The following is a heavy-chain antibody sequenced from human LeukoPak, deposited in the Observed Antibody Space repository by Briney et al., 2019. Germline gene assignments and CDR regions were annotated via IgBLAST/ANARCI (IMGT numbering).Heavy chain of an antibody. Sequence: SGPTLVNPTQTLTLTCTFSGFSLSTSGVGVGWIRQPPGKALEWLALIYWNDDKRYSPSLKSRLTITKDTSKNQVVLTMTNMDPVDTATYYCAHSDYDFWSGHHDAFDIWGQGTMVTVSS. CDR3: AHSDYDFWSGHHDAFDI. D-gene: IGHD3-3*01. CDR1: GFSLSTSGVG. V-gene: IGHV2-5*01. J-gene: IGHJ3*02. CDR2: IYWNDDK.